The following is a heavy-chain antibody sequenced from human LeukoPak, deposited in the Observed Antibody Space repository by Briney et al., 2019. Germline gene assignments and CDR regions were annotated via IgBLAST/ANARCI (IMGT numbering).Heavy chain of an antibody. J-gene: IGHJ4*02. V-gene: IGHV3-20*04. CDR3: AREGIYCVNGVCYLDY. CDR2: ISWNGGNT. Sequence: GGSLRLSCAASGFTFYDYGMSGVRHAPGKGVEWGSGISWNGGNTGYADSVKGRFTISRDNAKNSLFLQVNSLRADDTAFYYCAREGIYCVNGVCYLDYWGQGTLVTVSS. CDR1: GFTFYDYG. D-gene: IGHD2-8*01.